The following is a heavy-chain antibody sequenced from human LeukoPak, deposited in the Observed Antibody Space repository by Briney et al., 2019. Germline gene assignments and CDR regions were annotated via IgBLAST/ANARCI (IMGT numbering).Heavy chain of an antibody. V-gene: IGHV3-23*01. Sequence: GGSLRLSCAASGFTFSSYAMSWVRQAPGKGLEWVSAISGSGGSTDYADSVKGRFTISRDNSNNTLYLQMNSLSAEATAVYHCAKYGLSCSSTSCYSPAVPYYMDVWGKGTTVTVSS. D-gene: IGHD2-2*01. CDR1: GFTFSSYA. CDR3: AKYGLSCSSTSCYSPAVPYYMDV. J-gene: IGHJ6*03. CDR2: ISGSGGST.